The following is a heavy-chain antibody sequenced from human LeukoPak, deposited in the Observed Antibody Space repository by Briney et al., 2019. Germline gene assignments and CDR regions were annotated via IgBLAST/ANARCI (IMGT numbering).Heavy chain of an antibody. CDR3: ARASRLGELSLGY. CDR2: IYYSGRT. D-gene: IGHD3-16*02. V-gene: IGHV4-31*03. J-gene: IGHJ4*02. CDR1: GGSISSGGHY. Sequence: SQTLSLTCTVSGGSISSGGHYWSWIRQHPGKGLEWLGYIYYSGRTYYNPSLKSRVTISVDTSKTQFSLKLSSVTAADTAVYYCARASRLGELSLGYWGQGTLVTVSS.